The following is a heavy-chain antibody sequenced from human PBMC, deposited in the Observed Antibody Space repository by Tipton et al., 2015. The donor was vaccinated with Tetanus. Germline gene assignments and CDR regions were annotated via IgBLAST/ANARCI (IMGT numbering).Heavy chain of an antibody. CDR3: ATVPTIAVTGTALGGY. J-gene: IGHJ4*02. V-gene: IGHV4-31*03. CDR2: VFYNGGT. CDR1: GDSIGTNNNY. D-gene: IGHD6-19*01. Sequence: TLSLTCSVSGDSIGTNNNYWSWIRQHPGKGLEWIGYVFYNGGTYYDPSLKSRATISIDTSKNQFSLMLSSVTSRDTAVYYCATVPTIAVTGTALGGYWGQGTLVTVSS.